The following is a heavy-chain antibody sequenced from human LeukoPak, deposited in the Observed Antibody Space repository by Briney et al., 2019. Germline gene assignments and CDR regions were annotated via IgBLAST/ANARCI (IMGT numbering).Heavy chain of an antibody. CDR1: EFSVGSNY. CDR3: AKEYYGSGNYYDY. D-gene: IGHD3-10*01. CDR2: IRDDGGNR. J-gene: IGHJ4*02. Sequence: GGSLRLSCAASEFSVGSNYMTWVRQAPGKGLEWVAFIRDDGGNRYHADSVKGRFTISRDSSKNTLYLEMNSLRAEDTGVYYCAKEYYGSGNYYDYWGQGTLVTVSS. V-gene: IGHV3-30*02.